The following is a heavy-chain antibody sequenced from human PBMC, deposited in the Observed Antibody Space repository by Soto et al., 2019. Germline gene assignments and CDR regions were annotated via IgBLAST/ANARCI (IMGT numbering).Heavy chain of an antibody. Sequence: ASVKVSCKASGYTFTSYYMHWVRQAPGQGLEWMGIINPSGGSTSYAQKFQGRVTMTRDTSTSTVYMELSSLRSEDTAVYYCAREDGSGSQRYGMAVWGQGSTVTVSS. V-gene: IGHV1-46*01. J-gene: IGHJ6*02. CDR2: INPSGGST. CDR1: GYTFTSYY. D-gene: IGHD3-10*01. CDR3: AREDGSGSQRYGMAV.